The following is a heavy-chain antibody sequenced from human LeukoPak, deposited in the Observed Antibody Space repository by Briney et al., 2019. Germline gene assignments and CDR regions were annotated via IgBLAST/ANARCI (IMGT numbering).Heavy chain of an antibody. Sequence: PGGSLRLSCAASGFTVSSNYMSWVRQAPGKGLEWVSVTYTGGSTNYADSVKGRFSISRDNFKNTLYLQMNSLRAEDTAVYYCARVDVVTVGKNAFDIWGQGTMVTVSS. CDR1: GFTVSSNY. CDR2: TYTGGST. V-gene: IGHV3-53*01. CDR3: ARVDVVTVGKNAFDI. J-gene: IGHJ3*02. D-gene: IGHD4-23*01.